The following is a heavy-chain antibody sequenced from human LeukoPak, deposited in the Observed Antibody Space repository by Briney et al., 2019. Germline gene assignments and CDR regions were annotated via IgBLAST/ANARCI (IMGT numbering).Heavy chain of an antibody. CDR1: GYTFTSYG. Sequence: GASVKVSCKASGYTFTSYGISWVRQAPGQGLEWMGWISAYNGNTNYAQKLQGRVTMTTDTFTSTAYMELRSLRSDDTAVYYCARDTTEVAAAGRIDYWGQGTLVTVSS. CDR2: ISAYNGNT. J-gene: IGHJ4*02. V-gene: IGHV1-18*04. D-gene: IGHD6-13*01. CDR3: ARDTTEVAAAGRIDY.